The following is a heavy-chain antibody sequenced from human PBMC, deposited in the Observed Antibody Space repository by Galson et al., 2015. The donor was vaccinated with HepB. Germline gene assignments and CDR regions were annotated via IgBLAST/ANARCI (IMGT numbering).Heavy chain of an antibody. V-gene: IGHV4-39*01. CDR3: ATTGVRWYFDL. Sequence: LSLTCTVSGGSISSSSYYWGWIRQPPGKGLEWIGSIYYSGSTYYNPSLKSRVTISVDTSKNQFSLKLSSVTAADTAVYYCATTGVRWYFDLWGRGTLVTVSS. J-gene: IGHJ2*01. CDR1: GGSISSSSYY. CDR2: IYYSGST.